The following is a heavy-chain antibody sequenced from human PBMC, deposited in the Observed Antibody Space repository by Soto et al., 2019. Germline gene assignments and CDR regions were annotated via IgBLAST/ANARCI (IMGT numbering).Heavy chain of an antibody. V-gene: IGHV2-5*02. CDR2: IYWDDDK. CDR1: GFSLSTSGVG. CDR3: AHSRGEQWLVESYFDY. J-gene: IGHJ4*02. D-gene: IGHD6-19*01. Sequence: QITLKESGPTLVKPTQTLTLTCTFSGFSLSTSGVGVGWIRQPPGKALEWLALIYWDDDKRYSPSLKSMLNITKDTSKNQVVLTMTNMDPVDTATYYCAHSRGEQWLVESYFDYWGQGTLVTVSS.